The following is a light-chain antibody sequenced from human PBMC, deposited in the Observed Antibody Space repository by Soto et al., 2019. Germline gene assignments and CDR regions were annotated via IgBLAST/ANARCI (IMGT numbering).Light chain of an antibody. CDR2: EVS. J-gene: IGLJ2*01. CDR3: SSYAGSNNFVV. Sequence: QPVLTQPPSASGSPGQSVTISCTGTSSDVGGYNYVSWYQQHPGKAPKLMIYEVSKRPSGVPDRFSGSKSGNTASLTVSGLQAEDEADYYCSSYAGSNNFVVFGGGTKVTVL. CDR1: SSDVGGYNY. V-gene: IGLV2-8*01.